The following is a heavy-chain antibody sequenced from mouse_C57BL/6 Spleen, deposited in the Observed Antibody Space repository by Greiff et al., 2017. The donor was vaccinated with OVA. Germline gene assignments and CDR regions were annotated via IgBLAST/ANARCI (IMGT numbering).Heavy chain of an antibody. CDR3: ARGSYYSNYEEGMDY. D-gene: IGHD2-5*01. CDR1: GYTFTTYP. CDR2: FHPYNDDT. V-gene: IGHV1-47*01. Sequence: VKLQESGAELVKPGASVKMSCKASGYTFTTYPIEWMKQNHGKSLEWIGNFHPYNDDTKYNEKFKGKATLTVEKSSSTVYLELSRLTSDDSAVYYCARGSYYSNYEEGMDYWGQGTSVTVSS. J-gene: IGHJ4*01.